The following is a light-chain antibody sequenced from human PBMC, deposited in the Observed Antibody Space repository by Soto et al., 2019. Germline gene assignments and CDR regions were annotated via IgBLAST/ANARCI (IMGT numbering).Light chain of an antibody. V-gene: IGKV1-8*01. CDR1: QGISSY. Sequence: AIRMTQSPSSLSASTGDRVTITCRASQGISSYLAWYQQKPGKAPKLLISAASTLQSGVPSRFSGSGSGTDFTLTISCLQPEDFATYYCQQLNSYPWTFGQGTKVDIK. CDR2: AAS. J-gene: IGKJ1*01. CDR3: QQLNSYPWT.